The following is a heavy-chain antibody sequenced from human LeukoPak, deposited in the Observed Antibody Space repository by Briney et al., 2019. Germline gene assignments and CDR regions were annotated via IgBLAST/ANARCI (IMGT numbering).Heavy chain of an antibody. J-gene: IGHJ4*02. V-gene: IGHV1-18*01. D-gene: IGHD3-3*01. Sequence: ASVKVSCKASGYTFTSYGISWVRQAPGQGLEWMGWISAYNGNTNYAQKLQGRVTMTTDTSTSTAYMKLRSLRSDDTAVYYCARGGLLRFLEWLSYFDYWGQGTLVTVSS. CDR2: ISAYNGNT. CDR3: ARGGLLRFLEWLSYFDY. CDR1: GYTFTSYG.